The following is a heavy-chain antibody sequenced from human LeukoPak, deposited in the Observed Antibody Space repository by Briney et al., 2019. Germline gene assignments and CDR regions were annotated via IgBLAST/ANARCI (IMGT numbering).Heavy chain of an antibody. CDR2: IYYSGST. Sequence: SETLSFTCTVSAVSISSYYWSWIRQPPGKGLEWIGYIYYSGSTNYNPSLKSRVTISVDTSKNQFSLKLSSVTAADTAVYYCARVGGSGSYYYAMDVWGQGTTVTVS. V-gene: IGHV4-59*01. CDR1: AVSISSYY. CDR3: ARVGGSGSYYYAMDV. J-gene: IGHJ6*02. D-gene: IGHD3-10*01.